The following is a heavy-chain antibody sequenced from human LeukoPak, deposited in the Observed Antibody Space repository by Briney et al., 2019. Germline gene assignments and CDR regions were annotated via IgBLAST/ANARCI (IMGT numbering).Heavy chain of an antibody. CDR3: ARGIAARWYYYYMDV. CDR1: GYTFTGYF. Sequence: ASVKVSCKASGYTFTGYFMHWVRQAPGKGLEWMGWINPNSGGTNYAQKFQGRVTMTRDTSISTAYMELSRLRSDDTAVYYCARGIAARWYYYYMDVWGKGTTVTVSS. V-gene: IGHV1-2*02. CDR2: INPNSGGT. J-gene: IGHJ6*03. D-gene: IGHD6-6*01.